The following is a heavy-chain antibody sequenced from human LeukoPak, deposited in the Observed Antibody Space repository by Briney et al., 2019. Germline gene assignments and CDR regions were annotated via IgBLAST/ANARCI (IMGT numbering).Heavy chain of an antibody. CDR2: IYYSGST. J-gene: IGHJ3*02. D-gene: IGHD3-22*01. CDR1: GGSFSSGSYY. V-gene: IGHV4-31*03. Sequence: SETLSLTCTVSGGSFSSGSYYWSWIRQHPGKGLEWIGYIYYSGSTYYNPSLKSRVTISVDTSKNQFSLKLSSVTAADTAVYYCARAYYYDSSGYYSAAFDIWGQGTMVTVSS. CDR3: ARAYYYDSSGYYSAAFDI.